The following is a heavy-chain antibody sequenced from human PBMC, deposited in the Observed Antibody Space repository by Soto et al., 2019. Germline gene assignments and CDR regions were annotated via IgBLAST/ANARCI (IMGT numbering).Heavy chain of an antibody. CDR2: IYYSGST. V-gene: IGHV4-39*01. D-gene: IGHD3-22*01. CDR3: MLGSGWKDFDY. J-gene: IGHJ4*02. CDR1: GGSISSSSYY. Sequence: SETLSLTCTVSGGSISSSSYYWGWIRQPPGKGLEWIGNIYYSGSTYYSPSLKSRVTISVDTSKNQFSLRLSSVTAADTAVYYCMLGSGWKDFDYWGQGTLVTVSS.